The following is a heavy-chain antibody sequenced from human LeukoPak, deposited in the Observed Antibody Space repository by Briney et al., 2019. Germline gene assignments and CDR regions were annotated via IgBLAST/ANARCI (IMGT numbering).Heavy chain of an antibody. D-gene: IGHD6-19*01. J-gene: IGHJ4*02. CDR2: MYYTGST. CDR1: GGSISSDY. V-gene: IGHV4-59*01. CDR3: ARGQAD. Sequence: SETLSLTCSVSGGSISSDYWSWIRQPPGKGLEWIGYMYYTGSTNYNPSLKSRVTISVDTSKNQFSLKLSSVTAADTAVYYCARGQADWGQGTLVTVSS.